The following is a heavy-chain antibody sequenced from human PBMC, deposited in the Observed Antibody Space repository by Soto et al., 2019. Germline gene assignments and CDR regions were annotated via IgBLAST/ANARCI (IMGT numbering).Heavy chain of an antibody. CDR1: GYSFTTYW. V-gene: IGHV5-51*01. J-gene: IGHJ4*02. Sequence: GESLKISCKGSGYSFTTYWIGCVRQMPGKGLEWMGIIFPDDSDTTYSPSFQGQVTISADKSISTAYLQWSSLKASDTAIYYCATTMYTNNWPFDYWGQGTLVTVS. CDR2: IFPDDSDT. CDR3: ATTMYTNNWPFDY. D-gene: IGHD1-1*01.